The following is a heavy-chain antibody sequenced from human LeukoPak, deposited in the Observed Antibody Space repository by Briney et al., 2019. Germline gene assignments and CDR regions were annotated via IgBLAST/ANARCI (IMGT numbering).Heavy chain of an antibody. Sequence: GGSLRLSCAASGFTFTDVYMSWIRQSPGKGLEWLAYISPNSADISRADSVKGRFTISRDNAKNSLYLQMNSLRVEDTGIYYCSRDPRSLDYWGQGALVTVSS. J-gene: IGHJ4*02. CDR3: SRDPRSLDY. V-gene: IGHV3-11*01. CDR2: ISPNSADI. CDR1: GFTFTDVY.